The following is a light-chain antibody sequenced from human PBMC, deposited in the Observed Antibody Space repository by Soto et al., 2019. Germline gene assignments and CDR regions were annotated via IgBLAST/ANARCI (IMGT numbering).Light chain of an antibody. CDR2: TNN. Sequence: HSVLTQPPSASGTPAQRAAISRSGSSSNIGSNTVNWYQQLPGTAPKLLIYTNNQRSSGVPDRFSGSKSGTSASLAISGLQSEDEADYYCAAWDDSFNGNVFGTGPKVTV. J-gene: IGLJ1*01. V-gene: IGLV1-44*01. CDR3: AAWDDSFNGNV. CDR1: SSNIGSNT.